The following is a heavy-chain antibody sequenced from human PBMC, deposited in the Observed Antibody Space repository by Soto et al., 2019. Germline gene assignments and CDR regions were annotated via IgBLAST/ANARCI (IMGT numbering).Heavy chain of an antibody. Sequence: PGGSLRLPCSTSGFTCNTYAMNCVPQAPGKGLEWGSALSGSGGTTYYADSVRGRFTISRDTSKNTLFLQMNSLRAEDTALYYCAKQRAGYGSGSDTYYFDFWGQGTLVTVSS. CDR2: LSGSGGTT. CDR3: AKQRAGYGSGSDTYYFDF. J-gene: IGHJ4*02. D-gene: IGHD3-10*01. CDR1: GFTCNTYA. V-gene: IGHV3-23*01.